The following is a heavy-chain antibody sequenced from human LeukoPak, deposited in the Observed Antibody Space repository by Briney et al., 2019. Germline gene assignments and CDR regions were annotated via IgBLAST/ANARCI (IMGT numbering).Heavy chain of an antibody. CDR2: INHSGNT. CDR3: GRVRTGYSSGGGFDP. V-gene: IGHV4-34*01. J-gene: IGHJ5*02. Sequence: SETLSLTCAVYGCSFSDYYWSWIRQPPGKGLEWIVEINHSGNTNYNPSLKSLVTIRVNTSNNDFSLKLSSVTAADTAVYYCGRVRTGYSSGGGFDPWGQGTLVTVSS. CDR1: GCSFSDYY. D-gene: IGHD6-19*01.